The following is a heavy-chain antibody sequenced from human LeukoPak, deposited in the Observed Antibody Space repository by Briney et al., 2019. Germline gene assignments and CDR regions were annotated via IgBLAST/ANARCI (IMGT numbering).Heavy chain of an antibody. CDR3: SRRGFMDV. J-gene: IGHJ6*03. Sequence: SETLSLTGTVSGGSISSYYWSWIRQPPGKGLEWIGFIYYSGSTNYNPSLKSRVTISVDTSKNQISLNLSSVTAADTAVYYCSRRGFMDVWGKGTTVTVSS. D-gene: IGHD3-16*01. V-gene: IGHV4-59*08. CDR2: IYYSGST. CDR1: GGSISSYY.